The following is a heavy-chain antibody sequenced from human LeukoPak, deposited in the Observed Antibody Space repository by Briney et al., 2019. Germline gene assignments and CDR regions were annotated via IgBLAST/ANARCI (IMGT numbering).Heavy chain of an antibody. V-gene: IGHV1-8*02. J-gene: IGHJ5*02. CDR2: MNPNSGNT. CDR3: ARDHRLYDYVWGSYRYTNWFDP. CDR1: GYTFTSYD. D-gene: IGHD3-16*02. Sequence: SVKVSCKASGYTFTSYDINWVRQATGQGLEWMGWMNPNSGNTGYAQKFQGRVTMTTDTSTSTAYMELRSLRSDDTAVYYCARDHRLYDYVWGSYRYTNWFDPWGQGTLVTVSS.